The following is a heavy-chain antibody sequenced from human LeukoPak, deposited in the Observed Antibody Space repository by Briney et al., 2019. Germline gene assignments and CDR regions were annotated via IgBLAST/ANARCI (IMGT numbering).Heavy chain of an antibody. J-gene: IGHJ6*03. V-gene: IGHV3-30*04. CDR1: GFTFSSYA. D-gene: IGHD3-9*01. CDR3: ARVRFEYSNYYHYMDV. Sequence: GGSLRLSCAASGFTFSSYAMHWVRQAPGKGLEWVAVISYDGSNKYYADSVKGRFTISRDNSKNTLYLQMNSLRAEDTAVYYCARVRFEYSNYYHYMDVWGKGTTVTVSS. CDR2: ISYDGSNK.